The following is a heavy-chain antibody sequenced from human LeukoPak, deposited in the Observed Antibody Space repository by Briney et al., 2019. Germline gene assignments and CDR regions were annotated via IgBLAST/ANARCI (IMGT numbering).Heavy chain of an antibody. CDR1: GFTFSSYW. CDR2: INSDGSST. Sequence: GGSLRLSCAASGFTFSSYWMRWVRQAPGKGLVWVSRINSDGSSTSYADSVKGRFTISRDNAKNTLYLQMNSLRAEDTAVYYCARERSVVVGDDAFDIWGQGTMVTVSS. J-gene: IGHJ3*02. V-gene: IGHV3-74*01. CDR3: ARERSVVVGDDAFDI. D-gene: IGHD2-15*01.